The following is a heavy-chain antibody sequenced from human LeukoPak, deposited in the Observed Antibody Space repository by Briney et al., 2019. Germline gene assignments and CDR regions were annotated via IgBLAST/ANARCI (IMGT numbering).Heavy chain of an antibody. CDR3: AKGPAVTTDFDY. D-gene: IGHD4-17*01. Sequence: GGSLRLSCAASGFTFSSYAMSWVRQAPGEGLEWVSAISGSGGSTYYADSVEGRFTISRDNSKNTLYLQMNSLRAEDTAVYYCAKGPAVTTDFDYWGQGTLVTVSS. J-gene: IGHJ4*02. CDR2: ISGSGGST. V-gene: IGHV3-23*01. CDR1: GFTFSSYA.